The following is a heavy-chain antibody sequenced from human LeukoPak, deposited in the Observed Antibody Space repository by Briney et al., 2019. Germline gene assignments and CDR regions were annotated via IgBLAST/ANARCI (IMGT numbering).Heavy chain of an antibody. CDR1: GYIFRSYG. J-gene: IGHJ4*02. V-gene: IGHV1-18*01. D-gene: IGHD3/OR15-3a*01. CDR2: IRVDNGNT. CDR3: AREIGFLDPLGY. Sequence: ASVKVSCKGSGYIFRSYGISWVRQAPGQGLEWMGWIRVDNGNTNYAQKFQGRVTMTTDTSTNTAYMELSSLRSEDTAVYYCAREIGFLDPLGYWGQGTLVTVSS.